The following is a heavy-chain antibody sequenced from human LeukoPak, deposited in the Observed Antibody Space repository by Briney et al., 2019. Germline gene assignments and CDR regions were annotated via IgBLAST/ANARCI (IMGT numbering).Heavy chain of an antibody. CDR3: ARDPGILEYFQH. Sequence: GGSLRLSCAASGFTFSDYAMSWVRQAPGKGLEWFSAITDDGGSTYLADSVKGRFTISRDNSKNTLHLQMNSLRAEDTAVYYCARDPGILEYFQHWGQGTLVTVSS. J-gene: IGHJ1*01. CDR1: GFTFSDYA. CDR2: ITDDGGST. V-gene: IGHV3-23*01.